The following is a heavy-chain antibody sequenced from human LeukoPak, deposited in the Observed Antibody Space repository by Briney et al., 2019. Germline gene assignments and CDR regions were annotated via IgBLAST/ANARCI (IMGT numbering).Heavy chain of an antibody. D-gene: IGHD1-26*01. J-gene: IGHJ4*02. CDR2: ISTNGGST. CDR1: GFSFNTYA. V-gene: IGHV3-64*01. Sequence: GGSLRLSCAASGFSFNTYAMHWVRQAPGKGLEYVSSISTNGGSTNYANSVKGRFTISRDNSKNTLYLQMGSLKTEDMANCARLNSGNYNRGYLDYWGQGTLVTVSS. CDR3: LNSGNYNRGYLDY.